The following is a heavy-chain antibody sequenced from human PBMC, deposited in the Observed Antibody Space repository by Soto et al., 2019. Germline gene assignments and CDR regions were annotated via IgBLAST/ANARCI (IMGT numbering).Heavy chain of an antibody. D-gene: IGHD3-10*01. CDR3: ARDLPSLEVRSYGMDV. J-gene: IGHJ6*02. CDR1: GGTFSSYR. Sequence: ASVKVSCKVSGGTFSSYRFSWVRQAPGQGLEWMGGITPVFGTPDYAQKFQGRVTVTADRSTNTAYMELSRLTSEDTAVYYCARDLPSLEVRSYGMDVWGQGTTVTVSS. V-gene: IGHV1-69*06. CDR2: ITPVFGTP.